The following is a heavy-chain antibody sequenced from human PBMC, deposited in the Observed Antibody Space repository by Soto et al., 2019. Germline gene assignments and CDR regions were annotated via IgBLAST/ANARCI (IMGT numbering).Heavy chain of an antibody. V-gene: IGHV4-30-4*01. J-gene: IGHJ5*02. CDR1: GGSISSGDYD. D-gene: IGHD3-10*01. Sequence: SETLSLTCPVSGGSISSGDYDWGGIGQPPGKGLDGIGYIYYRESTYDNPAIKSRVTISVDTSKIQFSLKLSSVTAADTAVYYCARGDAVTTVRGVSPGWFDPWGQGTLVTVSS. CDR3: ARGDAVTTVRGVSPGWFDP. CDR2: IYYREST.